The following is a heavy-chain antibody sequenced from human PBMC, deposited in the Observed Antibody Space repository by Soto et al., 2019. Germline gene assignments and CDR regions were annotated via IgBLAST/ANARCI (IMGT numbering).Heavy chain of an antibody. V-gene: IGHV3-21*01. D-gene: IGHD5-12*01. CDR3: ARDGLGIVATDLYYYYYYMDV. Sequence: GGSLRLSCAASGFTFSSYSMNWVRQAPGKGLEWVSSISSSSSYIYYADSVKGRFTISRDNAKNSLYLQMNSLRAEDTAVYYCARDGLGIVATDLYYYYYYMDVWGKGTTVTVSS. CDR2: ISSSSSYI. CDR1: GFTFSSYS. J-gene: IGHJ6*03.